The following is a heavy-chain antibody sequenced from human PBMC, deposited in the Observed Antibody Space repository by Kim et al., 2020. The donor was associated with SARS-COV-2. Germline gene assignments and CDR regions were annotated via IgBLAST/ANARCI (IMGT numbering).Heavy chain of an antibody. V-gene: IGHV3-21*01. D-gene: IGHD3-10*01. CDR3: ARDLVDYYCYYGMVV. Sequence: DALRGRFTISRDNAKNSLYLQMNSLRAEDTAVYYCARDLVDYYCYYGMVVWGQGTTVTVSS. J-gene: IGHJ6*02.